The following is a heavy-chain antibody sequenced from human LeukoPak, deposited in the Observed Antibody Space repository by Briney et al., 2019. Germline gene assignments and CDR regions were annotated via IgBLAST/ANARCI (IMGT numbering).Heavy chain of an antibody. Sequence: PGGSLRLSCAASGFTFSSYGMHGVRQAPGKGLEWVAVISYDGSNKYYADSVKGRFTISRDNSKNTLYLQMNSLRAEDTAVYYCAKDLVGATSYWGQGTLVTVSS. CDR3: AKDLVGATSY. J-gene: IGHJ4*02. V-gene: IGHV3-30*18. CDR1: GFTFSSYG. D-gene: IGHD1-26*01. CDR2: ISYDGSNK.